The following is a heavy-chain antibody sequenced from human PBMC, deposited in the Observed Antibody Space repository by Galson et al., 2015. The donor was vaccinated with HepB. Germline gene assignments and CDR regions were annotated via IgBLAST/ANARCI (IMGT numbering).Heavy chain of an antibody. CDR3: ARGGAVGGPKFNWFDP. Sequence: SVKVSCKASGYTFSTYSITWVRQAPGHGLEWMGRINPYSGGTNYAQKFQGRVTMTRDTSISTVYMELSRLRSDDTAVYYCARGGAVGGPKFNWFDPWGQGTLVTVSS. J-gene: IGHJ5*02. CDR1: GYTFSTYS. D-gene: IGHD2-15*01. V-gene: IGHV1-2*06. CDR2: INPYSGGT.